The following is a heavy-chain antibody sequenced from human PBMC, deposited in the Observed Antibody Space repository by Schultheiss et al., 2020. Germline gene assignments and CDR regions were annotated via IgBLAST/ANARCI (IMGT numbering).Heavy chain of an antibody. CDR2: ISAYNGNT. CDR3: ARVPEHYYYYYMDV. Sequence: ASVKVSCKASGYTFTSYGISWVRQAPGQGLEWMGWISAYNGNTNYAQKLQGRVTMTTDTSTSTAYMELRSLRSDDTAVYYCARVPEHYYYYYMDVWGKGTTVTVSS. V-gene: IGHV1-18*01. J-gene: IGHJ6*03. CDR1: GYTFTSYG. D-gene: IGHD1-14*01.